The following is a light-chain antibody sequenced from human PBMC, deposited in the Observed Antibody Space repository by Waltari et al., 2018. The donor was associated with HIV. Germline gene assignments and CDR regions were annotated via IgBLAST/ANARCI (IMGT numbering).Light chain of an antibody. Sequence: DIVMTQSLDSLAVSLGERAIISCKSGQTLLYNSNNKNYLAWYQQKPGQSPKLLIYWASTRESGVPDRFSGGGSGTDVTLTISSLHAEDVAVYDCQQYYSTPPTFGQGTKLEIK. CDR2: WAS. J-gene: IGKJ2*01. V-gene: IGKV4-1*01. CDR3: QQYYSTPPT. CDR1: QTLLYNSNNKNY.